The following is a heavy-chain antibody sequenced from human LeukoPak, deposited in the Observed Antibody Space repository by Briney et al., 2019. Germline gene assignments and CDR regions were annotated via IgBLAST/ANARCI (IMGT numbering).Heavy chain of an antibody. J-gene: IGHJ4*02. Sequence: PGGSLRLSCAASGFTFSSYGMHWVRQAPGKGLEWVAVISYDGSNNYYADSVKGRFTISRDNSKNTLYLQMNSLRAEDTAVYYCAKDVSPLRYFDWLPSDWGQGTLVTVSS. CDR2: ISYDGSNN. D-gene: IGHD3-9*01. CDR3: AKDVSPLRYFDWLPSD. V-gene: IGHV3-30*18. CDR1: GFTFSSYG.